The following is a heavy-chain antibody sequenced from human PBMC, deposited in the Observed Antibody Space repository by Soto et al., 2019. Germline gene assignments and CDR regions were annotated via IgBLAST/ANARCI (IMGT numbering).Heavy chain of an antibody. V-gene: IGHV1-69*13. Sequence: SVKVSCKASGGTFSSYAISWVRQAPGQGLEWMGGIIPIFGTANYAQKFQGRVTITADESTSTAYMELSSLGSEDTAVYYCAAIYDILTGGPDDAFDIWGQGTMVTVSS. CDR1: GGTFSSYA. CDR2: IIPIFGTA. CDR3: AAIYDILTGGPDDAFDI. J-gene: IGHJ3*02. D-gene: IGHD3-9*01.